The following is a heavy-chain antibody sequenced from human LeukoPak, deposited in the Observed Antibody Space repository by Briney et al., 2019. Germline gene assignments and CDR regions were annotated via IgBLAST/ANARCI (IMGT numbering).Heavy chain of an antibody. Sequence: ASVKVSCKASEYTFTGYYVHWVRQAPGQGLEWMGWINPKSGGTNYVQRFQGRVTMTRDTSISTAYMELTSLRSDDTAVYYCARVGSGYSYGSFDYWGQGTLVTVSS. CDR3: ARVGSGYSYGSFDY. CDR2: INPKSGGT. V-gene: IGHV1-2*02. J-gene: IGHJ4*02. CDR1: EYTFTGYY. D-gene: IGHD5-18*01.